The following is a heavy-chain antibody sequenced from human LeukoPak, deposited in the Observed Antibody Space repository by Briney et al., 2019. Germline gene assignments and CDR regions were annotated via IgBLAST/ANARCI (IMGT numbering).Heavy chain of an antibody. V-gene: IGHV4-4*07. CDR1: GFTFSSYW. CDR3: ARDLGYYGSGRYYNWFDP. J-gene: IGHJ5*02. Sequence: GSLRLSCVASGFTFSSYWMSWIRQPAGKGLEWIGRIYTSGSTNYNPSLKSRVTISVDTSKNQFSLKLSSVTAADTAVYYCARDLGYYGSGRYYNWFDPWGQGTMVTVSS. CDR2: IYTSGST. D-gene: IGHD3-10*01.